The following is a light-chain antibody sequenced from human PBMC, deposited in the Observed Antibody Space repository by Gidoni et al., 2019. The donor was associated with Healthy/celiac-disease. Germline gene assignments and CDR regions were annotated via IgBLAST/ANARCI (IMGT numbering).Light chain of an antibody. CDR3: QQYNNWPPMYT. Sequence: ELVMTQSPATLSVSPGERATLSCRASQRVSSNLAWYQQKPGQAPRLLIYGASTRATGIPARFSGSGSGTEFTLTISSMQSEDFEVYYCQQYNNWPPMYTFGQGTKLEIK. J-gene: IGKJ2*01. CDR1: QRVSSN. V-gene: IGKV3-15*01. CDR2: GAS.